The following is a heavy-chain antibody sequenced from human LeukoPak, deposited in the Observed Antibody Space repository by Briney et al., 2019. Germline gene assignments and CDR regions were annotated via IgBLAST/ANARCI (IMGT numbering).Heavy chain of an antibody. Sequence: SVKVSCKASGGTFSSYAISWVRQAPGQGLEWMGGIIPIFGTANYAQKFQGRVTITTDESASTAYMELSSLRSEDTAVYYCARALSISLSDAFDIWGQGTMVTVSS. CDR3: ARALSISLSDAFDI. CDR2: IIPIFGTA. J-gene: IGHJ3*02. CDR1: GGTFSSYA. V-gene: IGHV1-69*05. D-gene: IGHD3-3*01.